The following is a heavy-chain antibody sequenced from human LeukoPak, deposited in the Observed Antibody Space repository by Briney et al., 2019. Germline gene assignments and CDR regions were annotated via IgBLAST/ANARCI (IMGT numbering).Heavy chain of an antibody. Sequence: SETLSLTCTVSGGSISSYYWSWIRQPAGKGLEWIGRIYTSGSTNYNPSLKSRVTMSVDTSKNQFSLKLSSVTAADTAVYYCARRGSSGYSPSGSLDYWGQGTLVTVSS. J-gene: IGHJ4*02. CDR3: ARRGSSGYSPSGSLDY. CDR2: IYTSGST. CDR1: GGSISSYY. V-gene: IGHV4-4*07. D-gene: IGHD3-22*01.